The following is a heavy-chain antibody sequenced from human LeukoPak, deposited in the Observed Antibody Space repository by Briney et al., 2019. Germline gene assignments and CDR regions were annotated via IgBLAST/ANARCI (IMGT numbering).Heavy chain of an antibody. CDR2: FYYSEST. V-gene: IGHV4-39*01. CDR3: ARTAGIAVAGSRQYFDY. D-gene: IGHD6-19*01. J-gene: IGHJ4*02. CDR1: GGLISSSSYY. Sequence: PSETLPLTCTVSGGLISSSSYYWGWIRQPPGKGLEWIGSFYYSESTYYNPSLKSRVTISVNTSKNQFTLKLSSVTAADTAVYYCARTAGIAVAGSRQYFDYWGQGTLVTVSS.